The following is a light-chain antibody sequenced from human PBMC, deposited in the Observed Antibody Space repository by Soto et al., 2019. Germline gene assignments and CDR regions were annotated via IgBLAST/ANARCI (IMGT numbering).Light chain of an antibody. Sequence: QSALAQPASVSGSPGQSITISCTGTSSDVGGYNFVSWYQQHPGKAPKLMIYDVRNRPSGVSNRFSGSKSVNTASLTISGLQAEDEADYYCSSYTSISTYVFGTGTKVTDL. J-gene: IGLJ1*01. CDR1: SSDVGGYNF. CDR2: DVR. V-gene: IGLV2-14*01. CDR3: SSYTSISTYV.